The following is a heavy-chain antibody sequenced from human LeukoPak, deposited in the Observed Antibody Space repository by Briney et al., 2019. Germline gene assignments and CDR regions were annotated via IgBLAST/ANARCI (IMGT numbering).Heavy chain of an antibody. Sequence: SETLSLTCTFSGGSISSYYWSWIRQPPGQGLEWIGYIYYSGSTNYNPSLKSRVTISVDTSKNQFSLKLSSVTAADTAVYYCARGTGSSSWYLFDYWGQGTLVTVSS. J-gene: IGHJ4*02. D-gene: IGHD6-13*01. CDR1: GGSISSYY. CDR2: IYYSGST. CDR3: ARGTGSSSWYLFDY. V-gene: IGHV4-59*01.